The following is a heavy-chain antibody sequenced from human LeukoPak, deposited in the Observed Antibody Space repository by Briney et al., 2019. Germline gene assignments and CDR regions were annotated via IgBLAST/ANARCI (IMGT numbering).Heavy chain of an antibody. J-gene: IGHJ3*02. V-gene: IGHV4-39*01. Sequence: SETLSLTWTVSGGSISSCCYYWGWIRQPPGKGLEWIGSIYYSGSTYYNPSLKSRITISLDTSKIQFSLKLSAVTSTDTAVYYCARQGDSGRAFDIWGQGTVVTVSS. CDR1: GGSISSCCYY. D-gene: IGHD2-21*01. CDR2: IYYSGST. CDR3: ARQGDSGRAFDI.